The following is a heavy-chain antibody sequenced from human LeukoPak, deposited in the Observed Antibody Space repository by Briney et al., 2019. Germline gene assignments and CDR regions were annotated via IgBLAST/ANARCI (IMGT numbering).Heavy chain of an antibody. Sequence: GGSLRLSCAASGFTFSSYAMSWVRQAPGKGLEWVSAIGGTGVSTYYADSVKGRFTVSRDNSKNTLYLQMNSLRAEDTAVYYCAKDAPGRSMNDYWGQGTLVTVSS. D-gene: IGHD2-8*01. J-gene: IGHJ4*02. CDR3: AKDAPGRSMNDY. CDR1: GFTFSSYA. V-gene: IGHV3-23*01. CDR2: IGGTGVST.